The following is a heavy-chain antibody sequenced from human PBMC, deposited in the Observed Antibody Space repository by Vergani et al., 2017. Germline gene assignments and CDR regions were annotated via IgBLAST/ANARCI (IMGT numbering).Heavy chain of an antibody. CDR2: IKSQIDGGTT. J-gene: IGHJ3*02. V-gene: IGHV3-15*01. D-gene: IGHD2-2*01. CDR1: GFSFSNAW. CDR3: TRRPLGYCSSTSCPVGAFDI. Sequence: EVQLVESGGGLVKPGGSLRLSCAASGFSFSNAWMTWVRQGPGKGLEWVGRIKSQIDGGTTDYAAPVKGRFTISRDDSTNMLYLHMNSLKTEDTAVYYCTRRPLGYCSSTSCPVGAFDIWGQGTMVTVSS.